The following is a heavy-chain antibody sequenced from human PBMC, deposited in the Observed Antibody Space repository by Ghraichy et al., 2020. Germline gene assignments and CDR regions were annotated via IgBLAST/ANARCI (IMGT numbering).Heavy chain of an antibody. J-gene: IGHJ4*02. Sequence: GGSLRLSCAASGFTFDDYAMHWVRQAPGKGLEWVSGISWNSGSIGYADSVKGRFTISRDNAKNSLYLQMNSLRAEDTALYYCAKVDVVVVAAGYFDYWGQGTLVTVSS. D-gene: IGHD2-15*01. CDR3: AKVDVVVVAAGYFDY. CDR2: ISWNSGSI. CDR1: GFTFDDYA. V-gene: IGHV3-9*01.